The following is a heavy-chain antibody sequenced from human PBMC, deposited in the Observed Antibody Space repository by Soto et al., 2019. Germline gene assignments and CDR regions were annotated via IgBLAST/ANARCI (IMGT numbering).Heavy chain of an antibody. D-gene: IGHD1-26*01. CDR1: GFTFSDYY. CDR3: AKVCGSYRPGTEFDY. J-gene: IGHJ4*02. V-gene: IGHV3-11*01. CDR2: VSSSGSTI. Sequence: PGGSLRLSCAASGFTFSDYYMSWIRQAPGKGLEWVSYVSSSGSTIYYADSVKGRFTISRDNSKNTLYLQMNSLRAEDTAVYYCAKVCGSYRPGTEFDYWGQGTLVTVSS.